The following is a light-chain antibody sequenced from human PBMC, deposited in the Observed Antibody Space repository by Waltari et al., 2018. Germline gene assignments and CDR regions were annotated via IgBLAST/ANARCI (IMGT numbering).Light chain of an antibody. CDR1: HSNIGNNY. V-gene: IGLV1-51*02. Sequence: QSVLTQPPSVSAAPGQRVTISCSGGHSNIGNNYVSWYQQFPGTAPKLLIYEDSERPSGVPGRFSGSKSGTSATLDITGLQAGDEADYYCGTWDSSLSGAVFGGGTHLTVL. CDR3: GTWDSSLSGAV. CDR2: EDS. J-gene: IGLJ7*01.